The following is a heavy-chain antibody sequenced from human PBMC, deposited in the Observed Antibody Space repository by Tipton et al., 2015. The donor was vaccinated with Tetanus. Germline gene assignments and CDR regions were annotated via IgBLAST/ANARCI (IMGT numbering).Heavy chain of an antibody. CDR2: NYNSGST. D-gene: IGHD4-17*01. J-gene: IGHJ4*02. Sequence: TLSLTCIVSGGSISSANYFWTWIRQHPGRGLEWIGYNYNSGSTYYNSSLKGRLTISVDTSGNQFSLNLSSVTAADTAVYYCARGPTATSDYWGQGTLVTVSS. CDR1: GGSISSANYF. V-gene: IGHV4-30-4*08. CDR3: ARGPTATSDY.